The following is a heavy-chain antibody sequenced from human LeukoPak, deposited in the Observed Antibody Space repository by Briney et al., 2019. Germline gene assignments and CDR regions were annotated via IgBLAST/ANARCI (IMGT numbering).Heavy chain of an antibody. Sequence: SETLSLTCTVSGGSISSYYWSWIRQPPGKGLEWIGYIYYSGSTNYNPSLKSRVTISVDTSKNQFSLELSSVTAADTAMYYCARVKDPGGYYYYYYMDVWGKGTTVTVSS. CDR3: ARVKDPGGYYYYYYMDV. V-gene: IGHV4-59*12. J-gene: IGHJ6*03. CDR2: IYYSGST. CDR1: GGSISSYY. D-gene: IGHD3-16*01.